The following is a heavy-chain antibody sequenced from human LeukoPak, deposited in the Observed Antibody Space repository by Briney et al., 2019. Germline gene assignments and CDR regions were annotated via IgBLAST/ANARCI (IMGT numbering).Heavy chain of an antibody. CDR1: GYSFPTYW. CDR3: ARHFVDYGSCNDAFDV. J-gene: IGHJ3*01. V-gene: IGHV5-51*01. CDR2: IYPDDSDS. Sequence: GESLKISCKGSGYSFPTYWIGWVRQMPGKGLEWMGIIYPDDSDSTYSPSFQGQVTFSADKSITTAYLQWSSLKASDTAMYYCARHFVDYGSCNDAFDVWGQGTMVTVSS. D-gene: IGHD3-10*01.